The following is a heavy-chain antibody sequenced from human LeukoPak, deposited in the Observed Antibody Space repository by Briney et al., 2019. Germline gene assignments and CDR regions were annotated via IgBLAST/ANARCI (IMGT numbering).Heavy chain of an antibody. CDR3: ATETIGRHYDY. CDR2: IGPTGTDR. J-gene: IGHJ4*02. D-gene: IGHD1-14*01. CDR1: GFTFSSCG. V-gene: IGHV3-21*01. Sequence: GGSLRLSGAASGFTFSSCGFNWVRQAPGKGLEWVSSIGPTGTDRYYADSVRGRFTISRDNAKNSMYLQMDSLRDEDTAVYYCATETIGRHYDYWGRGTLLTVSS.